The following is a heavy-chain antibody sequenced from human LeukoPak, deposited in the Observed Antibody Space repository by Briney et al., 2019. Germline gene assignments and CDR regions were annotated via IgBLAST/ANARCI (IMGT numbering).Heavy chain of an antibody. V-gene: IGHV4-59*01. Sequence: SETLSLTCTVSGGSISSYYWSWIRQPPGKGLEWIGYIYYSGSTNYNPSLKSRVTISVDTSKNQFSLKLSSETAADTAVYYCATGGDTVPDYWGQGTLVTVS. CDR3: ATGGDTVPDY. CDR1: GGSISSYY. J-gene: IGHJ4*02. CDR2: IYYSGST. D-gene: IGHD2-21*01.